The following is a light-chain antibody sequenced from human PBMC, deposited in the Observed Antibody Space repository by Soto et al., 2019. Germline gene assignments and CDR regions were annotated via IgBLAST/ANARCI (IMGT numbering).Light chain of an antibody. J-gene: IGKJ5*01. V-gene: IGKV3D-11*02. Sequence: EIVLTQSPATLSLSPGERATLSCRASQSVSSYLAWYQQKPGQAPRLLIYDASNRATGIPARFSGSGPGTDFTLTISSLEPEDFAVYYCQQRSNWQITFGQGTRLGIK. CDR2: DAS. CDR3: QQRSNWQIT. CDR1: QSVSSY.